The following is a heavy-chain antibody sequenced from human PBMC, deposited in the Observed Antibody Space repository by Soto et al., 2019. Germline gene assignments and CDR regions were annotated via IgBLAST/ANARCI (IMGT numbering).Heavy chain of an antibody. D-gene: IGHD3-16*01. V-gene: IGHV1-18*01. CDR2: ISPYTGNT. J-gene: IGHJ6*02. Sequence: QVQLVQSGDEVKKPGASVKVSCKASGYIFVNYGIAWVRQAPGQGLEWMGWISPYTGNTHSATQVQGRLTMTTDTXXSTAYMDLGSLTSDDTAVYYCVMVDNYVTPTPQDVWAQGTTVTVSS. CDR3: VMVDNYVTPTPQDV. CDR1: GYIFVNYG.